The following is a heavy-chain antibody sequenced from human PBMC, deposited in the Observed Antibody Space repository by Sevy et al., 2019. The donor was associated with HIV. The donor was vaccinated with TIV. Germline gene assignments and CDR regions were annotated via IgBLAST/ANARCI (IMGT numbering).Heavy chain of an antibody. V-gene: IGHV4-59*01. Sequence: SETLSLTCTVSGGSISSYYWSWIRQPPGKGLEWIGYIYYSGSTNYNPSLKSRVTISVDTSKNQFSLSLSSVTAADTAVYYCAGERQLVLDYWGQGTLVTVSS. CDR2: IYYSGST. J-gene: IGHJ4*02. CDR3: AGERQLVLDY. D-gene: IGHD6-13*01. CDR1: GGSISSYY.